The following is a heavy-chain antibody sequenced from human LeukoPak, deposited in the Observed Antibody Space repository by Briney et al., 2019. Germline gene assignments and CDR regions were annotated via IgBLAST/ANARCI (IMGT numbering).Heavy chain of an antibody. D-gene: IGHD5-12*01. V-gene: IGHV3-33*01. J-gene: IGHJ3*02. CDR1: GFTFSNYG. CDR2: IWYDGSTK. CDR3: ARDHSGQGNAFDI. Sequence: PGGSLRLSCAASGFTFSNYGMHWVRQAPGKGLEWVAVIWYDGSTKYYADSVKGRFTISRDNSKNTLFVQLNSLRAEDTAVYYCARDHSGQGNAFDIWGQGTMVTVSS.